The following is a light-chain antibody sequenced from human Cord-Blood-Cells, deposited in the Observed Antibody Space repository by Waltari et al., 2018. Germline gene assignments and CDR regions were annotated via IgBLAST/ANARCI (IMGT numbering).Light chain of an antibody. Sequence: QSALTQPAYVSGSPGQSITISCTGTSSDVGSYNLVSWYQQHPGKAPKLMIYEGSKRPSGVSSRFSGYKACNTASLTICGLQAEDEADYSCCPYAGSSTYEVFGGGTKLTVL. V-gene: IGLV2-23*01. CDR2: EGS. CDR3: CPYAGSSTYEV. CDR1: SSDVGSYNL. J-gene: IGLJ2*01.